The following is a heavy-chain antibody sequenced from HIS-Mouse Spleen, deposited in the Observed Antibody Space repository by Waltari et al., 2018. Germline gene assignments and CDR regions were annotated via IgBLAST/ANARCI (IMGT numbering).Heavy chain of an antibody. Sequence: QVQLVQSGAEVKKPGASVKVSCKASGYTFTGYYMHWVRQAPGQGLEWMGWHNPNRAGTNYAQKFQGRGTMTRDTSISTAYMELSRLRSDDTAVYYCARRDSSGLRVFDYWGQGTLVTVSS. CDR3: ARRDSSGLRVFDY. CDR1: GYTFTGYY. D-gene: IGHD6-19*01. J-gene: IGHJ4*02. V-gene: IGHV1-2*02. CDR2: HNPNRAGT.